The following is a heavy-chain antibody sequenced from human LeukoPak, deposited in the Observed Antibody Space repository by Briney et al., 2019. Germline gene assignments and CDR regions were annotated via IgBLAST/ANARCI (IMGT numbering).Heavy chain of an antibody. CDR1: PDSTTSNF. CDR2: IHSSGST. V-gene: IGHV4-4*02. Sequence: ASETLSLTCTVSPDSTTSNFWSWVRQPPGKGLEWIGEIHSSGSTNYNPSLQSRVTISIDRSKNQIALELSSVTAADTAVYYCAREIVGGFNPGAYWGQGTLVTVSS. D-gene: IGHD1-14*01. CDR3: AREIVGGFNPGAY. J-gene: IGHJ4*02.